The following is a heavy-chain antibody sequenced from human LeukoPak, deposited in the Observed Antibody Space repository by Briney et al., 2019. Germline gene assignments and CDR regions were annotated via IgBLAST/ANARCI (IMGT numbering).Heavy chain of an antibody. D-gene: IGHD3-10*01. Sequence: ASVKVSCKASGYTFTSYGISWVRQAPGQGLEWMGWMNPNSGNTGYAQKFQGRVTITRNTSISTAYMELSSLRSEDTAVYYCARVQTYYYGSGSPEDAFDIWGQGTMVTVSS. J-gene: IGHJ3*02. CDR1: GYTFTSYG. CDR2: MNPNSGNT. CDR3: ARVQTYYYGSGSPEDAFDI. V-gene: IGHV1-8*03.